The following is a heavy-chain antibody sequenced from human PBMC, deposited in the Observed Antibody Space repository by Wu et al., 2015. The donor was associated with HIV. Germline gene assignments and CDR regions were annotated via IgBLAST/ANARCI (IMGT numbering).Heavy chain of an antibody. Sequence: QVQLVQSGAEVKKPGASVKVSCKASGYTFTSYDINWVRQATGQGLEWMGWMNPNSGNTGYAQKFQGRVTITRNTSISTAYMELSSLRSEDTAVYYCARAKNEVYDFWTSGTGGSYYYMDVWGKRDHGHRLL. V-gene: IGHV1-8*03. D-gene: IGHD3-3*01. CDR2: MNPNSGNT. CDR1: GYTFTSYD. J-gene: IGHJ6*03. CDR3: ARAKNEVYDFWTSGTGGSYYYMDV.